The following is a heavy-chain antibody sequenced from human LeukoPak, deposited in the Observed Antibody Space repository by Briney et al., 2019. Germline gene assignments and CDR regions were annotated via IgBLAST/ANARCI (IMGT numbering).Heavy chain of an antibody. CDR3: ARVRGYSYGDLFVEDAFDI. Sequence: PSETLSLTCTVSGGPISGYYWSWIRQPPGKGLEWIGYIYYSGTIHYNPSLKSRLTISVDTSKNQFSLKLSSVTAADTAVYYCARVRGYSYGDLFVEDAFDIWGQGTMVTVSS. V-gene: IGHV4-59*01. J-gene: IGHJ3*02. D-gene: IGHD5-18*01. CDR1: GGPISGYY. CDR2: IYYSGTI.